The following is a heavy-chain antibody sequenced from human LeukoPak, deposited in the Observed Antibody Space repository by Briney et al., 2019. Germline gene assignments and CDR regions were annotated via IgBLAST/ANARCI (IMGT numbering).Heavy chain of an antibody. D-gene: IGHD1-14*01. V-gene: IGHV4-59*11. CDR3: ARDRISINALDM. CDR1: GASISGHY. Sequence: SETLSLTCTVSGASISGHYLTWLRQPPGKGLEWIGYISHIGSTNYNPSLKSRVTISVDTSKNQFSLKLTSVTAADTAVYYCARDRISINALDMWGQGSMVTVSS. CDR2: ISHIGST. J-gene: IGHJ3*02.